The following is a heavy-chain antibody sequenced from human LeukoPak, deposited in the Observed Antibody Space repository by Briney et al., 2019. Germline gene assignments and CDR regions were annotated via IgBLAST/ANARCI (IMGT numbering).Heavy chain of an antibody. V-gene: IGHV1-2*02. CDR2: INPNSGGT. CDR1: GYTFTVYY. D-gene: IGHD3-10*01. CDR3: ARAYYGSGSSRDDY. J-gene: IGHJ4*02. Sequence: ASVKVSCKASGYTFTVYYMHWVRQAPGQGLEWMGWINPNSGGTNYAQKFQGRVTMTRDTSISTAYMELSRLRSDDTAVYYCARAYYGSGSSRDDYWGQGTLVTVSS.